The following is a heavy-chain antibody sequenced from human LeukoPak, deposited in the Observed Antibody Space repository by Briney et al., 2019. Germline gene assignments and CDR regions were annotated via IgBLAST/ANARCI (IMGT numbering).Heavy chain of an antibody. CDR1: GGSISSSNW. CDR3: ARSTLRFPNDAFDI. J-gene: IGHJ3*02. Sequence: SETLSLTCAVSGGSISSSNWWSWVRQPPGKGLEWIGEIYHSGSTNYNPSLKSRVTISVDKSKNQFSLKLSSVTAADTAVYYCARSTLRFPNDAFDIWGQGTMVTVSS. CDR2: IYHSGST. D-gene: IGHD3-3*01. V-gene: IGHV4-4*02.